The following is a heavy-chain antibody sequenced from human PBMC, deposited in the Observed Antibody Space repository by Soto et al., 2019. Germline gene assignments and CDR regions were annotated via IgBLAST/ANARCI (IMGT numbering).Heavy chain of an antibody. Sequence: GASVKVSCKASGGTFSSYAISWVRQAPGQGLEWMGGIIPIFGTANYAQKFQGRVTITADESTSTAYMELSSLRSEDTAVYYCAREGTGTTEDYYYGMDVWGQGTTVTVSS. CDR2: IIPIFGTA. CDR1: GGTFSSYA. CDR3: AREGTGTTEDYYYGMDV. J-gene: IGHJ6*02. D-gene: IGHD1-7*01. V-gene: IGHV1-69*13.